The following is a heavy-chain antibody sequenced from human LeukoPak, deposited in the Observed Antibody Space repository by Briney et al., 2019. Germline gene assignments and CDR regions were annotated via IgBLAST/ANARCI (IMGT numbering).Heavy chain of an antibody. V-gene: IGHV3-30*18. CDR3: AKEDIVVVPAAMSPKGTSYYYYYYGMDV. Sequence: GGSLRLSCAASGFTFSSYGMHWVRQAPGKGLEWVAVISYDGSNNYYADSVKGRFTISRDNSKNTLYLQMNSLRAEDTAVYYCAKEDIVVVPAAMSPKGTSYYYYYYGMDVWGQGTTVTVSS. CDR2: ISYDGSNN. D-gene: IGHD2-2*01. CDR1: GFTFSSYG. J-gene: IGHJ6*02.